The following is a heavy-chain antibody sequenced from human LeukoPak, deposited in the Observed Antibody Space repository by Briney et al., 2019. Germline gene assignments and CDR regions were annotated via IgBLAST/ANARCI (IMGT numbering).Heavy chain of an antibody. J-gene: IGHJ6*02. V-gene: IGHV6-1*01. CDR2: TYYRSKWYN. CDR1: GDSVSSNSGV. CDR3: ARGGFYYYGMDI. Sequence: SQTLSLTFVISGDSVSSNSGVWNWIRQSPSRGLEWLGRTYYRSKWYNDYAVSVKSRITINPDTTKNQFSLQLNSVTPEDTAVYYCARGGFYYYGMDIWGQGTTVTVSS.